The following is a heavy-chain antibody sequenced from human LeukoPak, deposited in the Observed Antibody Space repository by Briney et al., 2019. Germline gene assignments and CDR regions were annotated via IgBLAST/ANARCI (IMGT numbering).Heavy chain of an antibody. CDR3: ARVIKPSGSYYYDSRGWFDP. D-gene: IGHD3-22*01. CDR1: GGSISSSNW. V-gene: IGHV4-4*02. CDR2: IYHSGST. J-gene: IGHJ5*02. Sequence: KSSETLSLTCAVSGGSISSSNWWSWVRQPPGKGLEWIGEIYHSGSTNYNPSLKSRVTISVDTSKNQFSLKLSSVTAADTAVYYCARVIKPSGSYYYDSRGWFDPWGQGTLVTVSS.